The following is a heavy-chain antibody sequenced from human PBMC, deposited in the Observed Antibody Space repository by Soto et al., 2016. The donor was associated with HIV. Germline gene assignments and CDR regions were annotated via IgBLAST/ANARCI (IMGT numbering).Heavy chain of an antibody. CDR3: ARLLPSMVRDYDAFDI. CDR1: GGSISSSSYY. D-gene: IGHD3-10*01. Sequence: QLQLQESGPGLVKPSETLSLTCTVSGGSISSSSYYWGWIRQPPGKGLEWIGSIYYSGSTYYNPSLKSRVTISVDTSKNQFSLKLSSVTAADTAVYYCARLLPSMVRDYDAFDIWGQGTMVTVSS. V-gene: IGHV4-39*01. J-gene: IGHJ3*02. CDR2: IYYSGST.